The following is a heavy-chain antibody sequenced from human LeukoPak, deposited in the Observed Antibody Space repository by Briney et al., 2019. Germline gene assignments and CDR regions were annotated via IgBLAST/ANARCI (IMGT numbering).Heavy chain of an antibody. CDR2: INPSGGST. J-gene: IGHJ4*02. CDR3: AKWTTTYLDY. D-gene: IGHD1-1*01. CDR1: GYTFTSYY. V-gene: IGHV1-46*01. Sequence: ASVKVSCRASGYTFTSYYIHWVRQAPGQGLEWMGIINPSGGSTNYAQKFQGRVTMTRDTSTSTVYMELSSLRSEDTAMYYCAKWTTTYLDYWGQGTLVTVSS.